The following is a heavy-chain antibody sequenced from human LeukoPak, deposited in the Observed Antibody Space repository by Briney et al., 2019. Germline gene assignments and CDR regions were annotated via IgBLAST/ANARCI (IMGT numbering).Heavy chain of an antibody. Sequence: ASVKVSCKASGYTFNSYDINWVRQATGQGLEWMGWMNPNSGNTGYAQKFQGRVTMTRNTSISTAYMELSSLRSEDTAVYYCARGAVWSPFGELLNPRYYYYYYGMDVWGQGTTVTVSS. V-gene: IGHV1-8*01. CDR3: ARGAVWSPFGELLNPRYYYYYYGMDV. D-gene: IGHD3-10*01. CDR1: GYTFNSYD. J-gene: IGHJ6*02. CDR2: MNPNSGNT.